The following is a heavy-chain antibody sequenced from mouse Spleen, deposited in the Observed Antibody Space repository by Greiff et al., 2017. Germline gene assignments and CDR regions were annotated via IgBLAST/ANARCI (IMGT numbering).Heavy chain of an antibody. CDR2: INPNNGGT. CDR3: ARSLYYYGSSGYFDV. Sequence: VQLQQSGPELVKPGASVKIPCKASGYTFTDCNMDWVKQSHGKSLEWIGDINPNNGGTIYNQKFKGKATLTVDKSSSTAYMELRSLTSEDTAVYYCARSLYYYGSSGYFDVWGTGTTVTVSS. CDR1: GYTFTDCN. D-gene: IGHD1-1*01. V-gene: IGHV1-18*01. J-gene: IGHJ1*03.